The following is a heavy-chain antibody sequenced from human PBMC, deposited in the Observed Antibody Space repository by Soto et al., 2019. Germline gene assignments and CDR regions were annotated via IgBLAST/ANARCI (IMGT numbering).Heavy chain of an antibody. D-gene: IGHD5-18*01. V-gene: IGHV3-30*18. CDR3: AKAPKPNRDTAISYYYGMDV. Sequence: ESGGGVVPPGRSLRLSCAASGFTFSSYGMHWVRQAPGKGLEWVAVISYDGSNKYYADSVKGRFTISRDNSKNTLYLQMNSLRAEDTAVYYCAKAPKPNRDTAISYYYGMDVWGQGTTVTVSS. CDR1: GFTFSSYG. J-gene: IGHJ6*02. CDR2: ISYDGSNK.